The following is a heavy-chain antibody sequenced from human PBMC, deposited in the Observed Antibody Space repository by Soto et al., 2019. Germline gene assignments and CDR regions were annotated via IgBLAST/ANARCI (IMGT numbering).Heavy chain of an antibody. CDR3: ARTGGYYDSSGSRFDP. Sequence: SETLSLTCTVSGGSISSSSYYWGWTRQPPGKGLEWIGSIYYSGSTYYNPSLKSRVTISVDTSKNQFSLKLSSVTAADTAVYYCARTGGYYDSSGSRFDPWGQGTLVTVSS. J-gene: IGHJ5*02. V-gene: IGHV4-39*01. CDR2: IYYSGST. CDR1: GGSISSSSYY. D-gene: IGHD3-22*01.